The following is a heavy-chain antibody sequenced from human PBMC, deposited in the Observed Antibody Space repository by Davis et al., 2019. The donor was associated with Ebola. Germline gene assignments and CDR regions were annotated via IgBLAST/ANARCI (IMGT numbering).Heavy chain of an antibody. J-gene: IGHJ6*02. CDR3: ARLAARKPYYYYYGMDV. CDR2: IYHSGST. Sequence: SETLSLTCTVSGGSISSGGYSWSWIRQPPEKGLEWIGYIYHSGSTNYNPSLKSRVTISVDTSKNQFSLKLSSVTAADTAVYYCARLAARKPYYYYYGMDVWGQGTTVTVSS. D-gene: IGHD6-6*01. CDR1: GGSISSGGYS. V-gene: IGHV4-30-2*01.